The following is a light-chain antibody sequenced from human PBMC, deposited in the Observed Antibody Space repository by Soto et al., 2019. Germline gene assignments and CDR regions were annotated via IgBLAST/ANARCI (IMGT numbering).Light chain of an antibody. CDR1: RGIAKD. V-gene: IGKV1-6*01. CDR3: LQNYYSFRT. J-gene: IGKJ1*01. CDR2: GAT. Sequence: AIQLTQSPSSLSASVGDRVTITCRASRGIAKDLGWYQQKPGQAPKLLIFGATFLQSGVPSRFSGSGSGTDFTLTISSLQPEDFATYYCLQNYYSFRTFGQGTQVEIK.